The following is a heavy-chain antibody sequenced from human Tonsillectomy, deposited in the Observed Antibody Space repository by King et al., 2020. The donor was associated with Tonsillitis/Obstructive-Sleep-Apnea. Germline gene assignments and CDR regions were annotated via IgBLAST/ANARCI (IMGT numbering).Heavy chain of an antibody. V-gene: IGHV3-7*04. Sequence: VQLVESGGDLVQPGGSLRLSCAASGFTFSGFWMIWVRQAPGKGLEWVANINQDGNKKYYVDSVKGRFTISRDNGKNSLYLQMNSLRVEDTAVYYCTRDLNVRSGNVWYDAFDLWGQGTMVTVSS. CDR3: TRDLNVRSGNVWYDAFDL. CDR1: GFTFSGFW. D-gene: IGHD3-10*02. J-gene: IGHJ3*01. CDR2: INQDGNKK.